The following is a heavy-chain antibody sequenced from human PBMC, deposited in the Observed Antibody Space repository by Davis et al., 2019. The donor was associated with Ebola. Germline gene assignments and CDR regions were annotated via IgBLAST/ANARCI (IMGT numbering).Heavy chain of an antibody. J-gene: IGHJ6*02. V-gene: IGHV3-49*04. CDR3: TRDAVAGGYFYFGIDA. CDR1: GFPFRRYA. CDR2: IRNEAYGGTT. D-gene: IGHD6-19*01. Sequence: GESLKISCQTSGFPFRRYAMSWVRQAPGKGLEWIGYIRNEAYGGTTEYAASVKGRFTISRDDSKSIVYLQMNDLRVGDTAIYYCTRDAVAGGYFYFGIDAWGQGSTVTVAS.